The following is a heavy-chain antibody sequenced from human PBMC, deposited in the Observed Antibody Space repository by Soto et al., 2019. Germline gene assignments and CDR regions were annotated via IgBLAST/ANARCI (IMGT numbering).Heavy chain of an antibody. V-gene: IGHV3-30*18. J-gene: IGHJ4*02. D-gene: IGHD1-26*01. Sequence: QVQLVESGGGVVQPGRSLRLSCVASGFTFSSYGMHWVRQAPGKGLEWVAIISYAGINTYYADSVKGRFTISRDNSKNTLYLQMNSLRAEDTSVYYCAKEGGLSGSYYISSSYYFDYWGQGTLVTVSS. CDR1: GFTFSSYG. CDR3: AKEGGLSGSYYISSSYYFDY. CDR2: ISYAGINT.